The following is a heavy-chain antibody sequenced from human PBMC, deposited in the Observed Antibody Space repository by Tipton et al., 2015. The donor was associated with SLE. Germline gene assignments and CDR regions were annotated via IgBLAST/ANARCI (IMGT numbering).Heavy chain of an antibody. D-gene: IGHD3-3*01. Sequence: TLSLTCTVSGGSISSSSYYWGWIRQPPGKGLEWIGSIYYSGSTYYNPSLKSRVTISVDTSKNQFPLKLSSVTAADTAVYYCARVLRTIFGVAPGWFDPWGQGTLVTVSS. J-gene: IGHJ5*02. V-gene: IGHV4-39*06. CDR1: GGSISSSSYY. CDR2: IYYSGST. CDR3: ARVLRTIFGVAPGWFDP.